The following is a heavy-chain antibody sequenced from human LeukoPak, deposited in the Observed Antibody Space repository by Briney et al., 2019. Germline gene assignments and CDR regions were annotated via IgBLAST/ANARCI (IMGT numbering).Heavy chain of an antibody. CDR3: ARVGPGNYYDSRGYYYGFDY. CDR2: ISSSSSYI. V-gene: IGHV3-21*01. D-gene: IGHD3-22*01. Sequence: KPGGSLRLSCAASGFTFSSYSMNWVRQAPGKGLEWVSSISSSSSYIYYADSVKGRFTISRDNAKNSLYLQMNSLRAEDTAVYYCARVGPGNYYDSRGYYYGFDYWGQGTLVTVSS. J-gene: IGHJ4*02. CDR1: GFTFSSYS.